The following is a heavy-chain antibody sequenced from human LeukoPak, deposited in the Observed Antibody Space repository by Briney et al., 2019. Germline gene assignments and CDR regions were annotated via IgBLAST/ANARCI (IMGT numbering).Heavy chain of an antibody. Sequence: GASVKVSCKASGYTFTSYYMHWVQQAPGQGLEWMGIINHSGGSTSYAQKFQGRVTMTRDMSTSTVYMELSSLRSEDTAVYYCARAQTGSSAFDIWGQGTMVTVSS. CDR2: INHSGGST. J-gene: IGHJ3*02. CDR3: ARAQTGSSAFDI. V-gene: IGHV1-46*01. CDR1: GYTFTSYY. D-gene: IGHD5-18*01.